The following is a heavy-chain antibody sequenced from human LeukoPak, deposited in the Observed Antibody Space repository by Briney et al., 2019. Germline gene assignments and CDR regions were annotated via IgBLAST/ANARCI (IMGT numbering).Heavy chain of an antibody. J-gene: IGHJ4*02. CDR3: AALNIATRPWCFDY. CDR2: IYSIGST. D-gene: IGHD6-6*01. V-gene: IGHV4-59*01. CDR1: GGSFSGYY. Sequence: SETLSLTCAVYGGSFSGYYWSWIRQPPGKGLEWIGYIYSIGSTNYNPSLKSRVTISVDTSKNQFSLKLSSVTAADTAVYYCAALNIATRPWCFDYWGQGTLVTVSS.